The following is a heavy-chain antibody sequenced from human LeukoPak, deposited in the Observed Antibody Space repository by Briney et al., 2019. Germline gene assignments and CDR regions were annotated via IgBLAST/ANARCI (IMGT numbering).Heavy chain of an antibody. V-gene: IGHV4-34*01. J-gene: IGHJ4*02. CDR1: GGSFSGYY. CDR3: AREGNYGDLYFDY. D-gene: IGHD4-17*01. CDR2: INHSGST. Sequence: SETLSLTCAVYGGSFSGYYWSWIRQPPGKGLEWIGEINHSGSTNYNPSLKSRVTISVDTSKNQFSLKLSSVTAADTAVYYCAREGNYGDLYFDYWGQGTLVTVSS.